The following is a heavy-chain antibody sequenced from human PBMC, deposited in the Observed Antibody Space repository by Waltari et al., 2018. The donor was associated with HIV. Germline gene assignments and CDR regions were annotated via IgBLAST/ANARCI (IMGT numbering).Heavy chain of an antibody. CDR3: ARWGLGYDSICFDAVDT. CDR2: IYPGHSYT. V-gene: IGHV5-51*03. CDR1: GYSFTSYW. J-gene: IGHJ3*02. D-gene: IGHD3-22*01. Sequence: EVQLVQSGAEVKKPGESLKISCKCSGYSFTSYWIGWVRQMPGKGLEWMGVIYPGHSYTRSSPSFHGHVTISADKSLSTAYLQWSSRKASDTAMYYCARWGLGYDSICFDAVDTCGQGTMVTVSS.